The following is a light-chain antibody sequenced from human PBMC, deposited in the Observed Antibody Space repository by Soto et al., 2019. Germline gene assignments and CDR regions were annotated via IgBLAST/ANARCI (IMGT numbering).Light chain of an antibody. CDR1: HDITSY. J-gene: IGKJ3*01. Sequence: DIQMTQSPSSLSASVGDRLTITCQASHDITSYLNWYQHKPGKAPKLLTYDASILEAGVPPRFSGSGSGTDFTLTISDLQPEDVATYYCQHCDYLPIFGPGTTVDFK. CDR3: QHCDYLPI. V-gene: IGKV1-33*01. CDR2: DAS.